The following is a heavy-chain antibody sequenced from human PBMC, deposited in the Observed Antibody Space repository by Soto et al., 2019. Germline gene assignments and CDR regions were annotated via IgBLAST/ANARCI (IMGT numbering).Heavy chain of an antibody. V-gene: IGHV1-3*01. J-gene: IGHJ4*02. CDR1: GYTFTSYA. Sequence: AAVKCSFKASGYTFTSYAMHWVRQAPGQRLDWMGWINAGNGNTKYSQKFQGRVTITRDTSASTAYMELSSLRSEDTAVYYCERHTIKLESVDYLGQLTLVTVSS. CDR2: INAGNGNT. D-gene: IGHD3-10*01. CDR3: ERHTIKLESVDY.